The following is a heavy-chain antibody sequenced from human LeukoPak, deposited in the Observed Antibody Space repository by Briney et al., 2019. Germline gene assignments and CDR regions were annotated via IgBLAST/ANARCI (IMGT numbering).Heavy chain of an antibody. D-gene: IGHD3-10*02. Sequence: GASEKVSCKASGYTFTNYGISWVRQAPGQGLEWMGWISAYNGNTNYAQKLQSRVTLTTDTSTSTAYMELRSLRSDDTAVYYCARDAALKCSTVDYWGQGTLVTVSS. CDR1: GYTFTNYG. CDR3: ARDAALKCSTVDY. CDR2: ISAYNGNT. J-gene: IGHJ4*02. V-gene: IGHV1-18*01.